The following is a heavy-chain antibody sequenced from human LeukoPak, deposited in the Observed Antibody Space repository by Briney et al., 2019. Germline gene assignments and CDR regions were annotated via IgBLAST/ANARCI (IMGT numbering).Heavy chain of an antibody. D-gene: IGHD7-27*01. Sequence: GSLRLSCAASGFTFSSYAMHWVRQAPGKGLEWVAVISYDGSNKYYADSVKGRFTISRDNSKNTLYLQMNSLRAEDTAVYYCARDRIGQTGYFDYWGQGTLVTVSS. J-gene: IGHJ4*02. V-gene: IGHV3-30*04. CDR1: GFTFSSYA. CDR3: ARDRIGQTGYFDY. CDR2: ISYDGSNK.